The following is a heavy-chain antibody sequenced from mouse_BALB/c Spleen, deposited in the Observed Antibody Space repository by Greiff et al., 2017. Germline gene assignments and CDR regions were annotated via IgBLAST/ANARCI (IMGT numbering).Heavy chain of an antibody. J-gene: IGHJ2*01. CDR1: GYSITSDYA. Sequence: EVQLQESGPGLVKPSQSLSLTCTVTGYSITSDYAWNWIRQFPGNKLEWMGYISYSGSTSYNPSLKSRISITRDTSKNQFFLQLNSVTTEDTATYYCARKGGRYGSSLDYWGQGTTLTVSS. V-gene: IGHV3-2*02. CDR2: ISYSGST. CDR3: ARKGGRYGSSLDY. D-gene: IGHD1-1*01.